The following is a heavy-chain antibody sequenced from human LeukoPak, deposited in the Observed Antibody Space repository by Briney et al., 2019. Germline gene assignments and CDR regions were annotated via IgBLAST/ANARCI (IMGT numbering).Heavy chain of an antibody. Sequence: SETLSLTCTVSGGSISSYYWSWIRQPAGKGLEWIGRIYTSGGTNYNPSLKSRVTMSVDTSKNQFSLKLSSVTAADTAVYYCARDVVMITFGGVIVPDAFDIWGQGTMVTVSS. CDR2: IYTSGGT. D-gene: IGHD3-16*02. J-gene: IGHJ3*02. V-gene: IGHV4-4*07. CDR1: GGSISSYY. CDR3: ARDVVMITFGGVIVPDAFDI.